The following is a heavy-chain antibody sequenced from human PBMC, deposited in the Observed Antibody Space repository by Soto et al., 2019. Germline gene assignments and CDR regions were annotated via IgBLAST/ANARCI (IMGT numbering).Heavy chain of an antibody. CDR1: GYSFTNYW. D-gene: IGHD6-19*01. CDR3: VMAVAIGPPNDAFDI. Sequence: PGESLKISCKASGYSFTNYWIGWVRQMPGKGLEWMGIIYPGDSDTIYSPSFQGQVTISADKSITTAYLQWSSLKASDTAMYYCVMAVAIGPPNDAFDIWGQGTMVTVS. J-gene: IGHJ3*02. CDR2: IYPGDSDT. V-gene: IGHV5-51*01.